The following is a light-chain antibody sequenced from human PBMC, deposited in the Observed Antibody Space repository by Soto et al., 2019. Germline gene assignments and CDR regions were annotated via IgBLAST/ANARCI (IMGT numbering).Light chain of an antibody. CDR3: QQYGSSPWT. Sequence: EIVLTQSPATLSLSPGERATLSCRASQSIPNNNLAWYQQKPGQAPRLLFYGAFNRATGIPDRFSGSGSGTDFTLTISRLEPEDFAVYYCQQYGSSPWTFGQGTKVDIK. V-gene: IGKV3-20*01. J-gene: IGKJ1*01. CDR1: QSIPNNN. CDR2: GAF.